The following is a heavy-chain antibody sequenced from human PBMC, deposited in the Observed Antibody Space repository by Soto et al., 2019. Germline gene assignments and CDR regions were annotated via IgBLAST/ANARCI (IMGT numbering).Heavy chain of an antibody. CDR2: ISAYNGNT. CDR1: GYTFTSYG. J-gene: IGHJ6*03. D-gene: IGHD3-3*01. Sequence: ASVKVSCKASGYTFTSYGISWVRQAPGQGLEWMGWISAYNGNTNYAQKLQGRVTMTTDTSTSTAYMELRSLRSDDTAVYYCARVDFWSGYSHDDHYYMDVWGKGTTVTVSS. CDR3: ARVDFWSGYSHDDHYYMDV. V-gene: IGHV1-18*01.